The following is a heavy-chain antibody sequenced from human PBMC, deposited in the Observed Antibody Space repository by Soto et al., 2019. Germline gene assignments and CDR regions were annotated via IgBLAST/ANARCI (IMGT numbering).Heavy chain of an antibody. CDR1: GFSFNIYA. Sequence: GGSLRLACAASGFSFNIYAMSWVRQAPGEGLEWVAGISGSGDRTHYVDSVNGRFTISRDTVKNTLYLQMNSLRAEDTAVYYCAKASTYEYVWGSFRYYFDHWGQGALVTVSS. J-gene: IGHJ4*02. CDR3: AKASTYEYVWGSFRYYFDH. D-gene: IGHD3-16*02. CDR2: ISGSGDRT. V-gene: IGHV3-23*01.